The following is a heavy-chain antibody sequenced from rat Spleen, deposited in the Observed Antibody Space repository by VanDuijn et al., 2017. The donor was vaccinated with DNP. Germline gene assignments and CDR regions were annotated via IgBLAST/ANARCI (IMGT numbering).Heavy chain of an antibody. CDR2: IRYDGGST. CDR1: GFIFSDYY. J-gene: IGHJ1*01. CDR3: ARGSGGVRWYFDF. D-gene: IGHD1-4*01. V-gene: IGHV5-22*01. Sequence: EVQLVESGGDSVQPGRSLKLSCAASGFIFSDYYMAWVRQAPTKGLEWVAYIRYDGGSTYYGDSVKGRFTISRDNAKNTLYLQMNSLRSEDTATYYCARGSGGVRWYFDFWGPGTMVTVSS.